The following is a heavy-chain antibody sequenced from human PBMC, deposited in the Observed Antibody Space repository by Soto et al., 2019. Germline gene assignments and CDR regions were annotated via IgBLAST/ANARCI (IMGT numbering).Heavy chain of an antibody. D-gene: IGHD3-10*01. CDR3: ARDDYGIYPY. Sequence: QVQLVQSGTEVKKPGASVTVSCKASGYTVTDYYIHWVRQAPGQGLEWMGWIAPRSGATIYAQKFQDRVTMTVDTSISTAYMDLSRLRSDDTAVYYCARDDYGIYPYWGQGTLVTVSS. CDR1: GYTVTDYY. CDR2: IAPRSGAT. J-gene: IGHJ4*02. V-gene: IGHV1-2*02.